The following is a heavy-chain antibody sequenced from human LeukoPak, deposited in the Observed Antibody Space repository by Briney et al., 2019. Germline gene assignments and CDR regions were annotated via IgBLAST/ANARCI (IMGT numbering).Heavy chain of an antibody. D-gene: IGHD6-13*01. CDR1: GGSISSGGYY. Sequence: SETLSLTCAVSGGSISSGGYYWSWIRQPPGKGLEWIGEINHSGSTNYNPSLKSRVTISVDTSKNQFSLKLSSVTAADTAVYYCARAGRSRRFDPWGQGTLVTVSS. V-gene: IGHV4-34*01. CDR3: ARAGRSRRFDP. J-gene: IGHJ5*02. CDR2: INHSGST.